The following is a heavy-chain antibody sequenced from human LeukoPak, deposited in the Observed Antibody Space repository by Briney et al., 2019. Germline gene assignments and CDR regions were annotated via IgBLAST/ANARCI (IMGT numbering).Heavy chain of an antibody. Sequence: ASVNLSFKASGGTVSIYALSWVRQAPGQGLEWMGGIIPIFGTATYAQKFQGRVTITADKSTSTAYMELSSVRSEDTAVYYCARGGPRTYGSGSCSAFDPWGQGTLVTVSS. V-gene: IGHV1-69*06. CDR2: IIPIFGTA. J-gene: IGHJ5*02. D-gene: IGHD3-10*01. CDR1: GGTVSIYA. CDR3: ARGGPRTYGSGSCSAFDP.